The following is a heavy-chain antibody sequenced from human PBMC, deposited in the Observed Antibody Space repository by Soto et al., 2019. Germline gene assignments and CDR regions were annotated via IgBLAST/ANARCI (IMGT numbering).Heavy chain of an antibody. J-gene: IGHJ4*02. CDR1: GFTFSSYA. D-gene: IGHD3-16*01. Sequence: EVQLLESGGGLVQPGGSLRLSCAASGFTFSSYAMSWVRQAPGKGLAWVSGISVSGGSTYYADSVKGRFTISRDNSKNTLYLQMNSLRAEDTAVYYCASNTRYDPPDYWGQGTLVTLSS. CDR2: ISVSGGST. V-gene: IGHV3-23*01. CDR3: ASNTRYDPPDY.